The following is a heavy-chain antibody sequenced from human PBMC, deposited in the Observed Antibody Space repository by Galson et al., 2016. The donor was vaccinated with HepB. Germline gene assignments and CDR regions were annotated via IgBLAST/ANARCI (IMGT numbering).Heavy chain of an antibody. CDR1: GYSFSSYW. D-gene: IGHD1-20*01. J-gene: IGHJ4*02. V-gene: IGHV5-51*01. CDR3: ARRVVYNWNLYYN. Sequence: QSGAEVTKPGESLKTSCKGSGYSFSSYWIAWVRQMPGRGLEFLGIIYPGDSETRYSPSFQGQVTISVDKSISTAYLQWNSLKASDTAMYYCARRVVYNWNLYYNWGQGTLVTVSS. CDR2: IYPGDSET.